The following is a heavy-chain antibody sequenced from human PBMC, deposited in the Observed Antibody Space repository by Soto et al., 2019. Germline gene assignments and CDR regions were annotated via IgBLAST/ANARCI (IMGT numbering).Heavy chain of an antibody. J-gene: IGHJ3*02. V-gene: IGHV3-23*01. D-gene: IGHD2-8*02. CDR2: ILVDGRT. CDR3: AKATATGGGAFDI. CDR1: GFICSSYD. Sequence: PGGSLRLSCAASGFICSSYDMSWVRQAPGKGLEWVSAILVDGRTFYVDSVKGRFTISRDSSQNTVYLQMNSLTAGDTALYYCAKATATGGGAFDICGQGTMVSV.